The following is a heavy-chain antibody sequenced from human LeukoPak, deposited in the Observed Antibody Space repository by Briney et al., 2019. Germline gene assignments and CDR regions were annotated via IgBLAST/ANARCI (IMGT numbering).Heavy chain of an antibody. V-gene: IGHV4-28*01. CDR3: ARWPAAGTGGLDC. Sequence: SDTLCLTCAVSGYSLSSSNWWGWIRQPPGKGLWWIGYIYYSGSTYYTPSLKSRFTMSVDTSKNQLSLKLSTVTAVDTAVYYSARWPAAGTGGLDCWGQGTLVTVSS. CDR2: IYYSGST. D-gene: IGHD6-13*01. J-gene: IGHJ4*02. CDR1: GYSLSSSNW.